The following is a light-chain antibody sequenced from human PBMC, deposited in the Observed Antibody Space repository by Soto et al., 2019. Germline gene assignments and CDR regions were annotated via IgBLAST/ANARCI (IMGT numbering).Light chain of an antibody. J-gene: IGLJ1*01. CDR1: SSDVGGYNY. Sequence: QSVLTHPASVSGSPGHAITISCTGTSSDVGGYNYVSWHQQHPGKAPKLMIYEVSNRPSGVSNRFSGSKSGNTASLTISGLQAEDEADYYCSSYTSSSNIVFGTGTKVTVL. V-gene: IGLV2-14*01. CDR3: SSYTSSSNIV. CDR2: EVS.